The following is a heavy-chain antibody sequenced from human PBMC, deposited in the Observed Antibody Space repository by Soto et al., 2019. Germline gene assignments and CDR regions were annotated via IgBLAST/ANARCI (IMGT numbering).Heavy chain of an antibody. CDR2: VNPNSGNT. CDR1: GYTFSNYD. V-gene: IGHV1-8*01. CDR3: ARHEDRSTGMDV. J-gene: IGHJ6*02. D-gene: IGHD2-2*01. Sequence: GASVKVSCKGSGYTFSNYDITWVRQAPGQGLEWMGWVNPNSGNTDYAQKFQGRVTMTRDTSISTAYLQWSSLKASDTAMYYCARHEDRSTGMDVWGQGTTVTVSS.